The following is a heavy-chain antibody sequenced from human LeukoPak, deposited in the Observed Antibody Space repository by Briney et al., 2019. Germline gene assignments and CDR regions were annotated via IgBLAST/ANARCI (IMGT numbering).Heavy chain of an antibody. J-gene: IGHJ4*02. CDR1: GGSISSGGYY. V-gene: IGHV4-30-2*01. D-gene: IGHD4-11*01. CDR3: ARVVTVTTFDY. CDR2: IYHSGST. Sequence: PSQTLSLTCTVSGGSISSGGYYWGCIRQPQGKGLEWIGYIYHSGSTYYNPSLKSRVTISVDRSKNQFSLKLSSVTAADTAVYYCARVVTVTTFDYWGQGTLVTVSS.